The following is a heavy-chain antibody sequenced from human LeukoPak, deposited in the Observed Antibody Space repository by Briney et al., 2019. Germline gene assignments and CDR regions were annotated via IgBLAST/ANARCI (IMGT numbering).Heavy chain of an antibody. D-gene: IGHD3-9*01. J-gene: IGHJ4*02. CDR2: IRQDGSEK. CDR3: ARGRLRYFDWRFDY. Sequence: GGSLRLSGEASGFTLGTYWMTWVRQAPGKGLEWVANIRQDGSEKYYVDSVKGRFTISRDNAKNSLYLQMNSLRAEDTAVYYCARGRLRYFDWRFDYWGQGTLVTVSS. V-gene: IGHV3-7*01. CDR1: GFTLGTYW.